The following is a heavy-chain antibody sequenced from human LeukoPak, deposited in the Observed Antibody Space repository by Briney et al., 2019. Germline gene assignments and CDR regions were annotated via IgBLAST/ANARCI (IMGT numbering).Heavy chain of an antibody. Sequence: GGSLRISCAASGFTFSSYAMSWVRQAPGKGPEWVSAISGSGGSTYYADSVKGRFTISRDNSKNTLYLQMNSLRAEDTAVYYCAKERSPPLGTTDYWGQGTLVTVSS. CDR1: GFTFSSYA. CDR3: AKERSPPLGTTDY. J-gene: IGHJ4*02. V-gene: IGHV3-23*01. CDR2: ISGSGGST. D-gene: IGHD1-1*01.